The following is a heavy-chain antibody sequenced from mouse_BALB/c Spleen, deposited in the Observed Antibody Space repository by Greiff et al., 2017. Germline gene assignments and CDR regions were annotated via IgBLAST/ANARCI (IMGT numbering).Heavy chain of an antibody. D-gene: IGHD2-3*01. Sequence: ELVKPGASVKLSCKASGYTFTSYWINWIKQRPGQGLEWIGRIAPGSGSTYYNEMFKGKATLTVDTSSSTAYIQLSSLSSEDSAVYFCARFYDGYTYAMDYWGQGTSVTVSS. J-gene: IGHJ4*01. CDR1: GYTFTSYW. CDR3: ARFYDGYTYAMDY. V-gene: IGHV1S41*01. CDR2: IAPGSGST.